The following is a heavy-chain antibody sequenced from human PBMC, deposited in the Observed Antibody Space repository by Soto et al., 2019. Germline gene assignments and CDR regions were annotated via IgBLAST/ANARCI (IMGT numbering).Heavy chain of an antibody. Sequence: PGGSLRLSCAASGFTFSSYAMHWVRQAPGKGLEYVSAISSNGGSTYYADSVKGRFTISRDNSKNTLYLQMGSLRAEGMAVYYCARAGDSSGYNWYFDLWGRGTLVTVSS. D-gene: IGHD3-22*01. V-gene: IGHV3-64*02. CDR2: ISSNGGST. CDR3: ARAGDSSGYNWYFDL. J-gene: IGHJ2*01. CDR1: GFTFSSYA.